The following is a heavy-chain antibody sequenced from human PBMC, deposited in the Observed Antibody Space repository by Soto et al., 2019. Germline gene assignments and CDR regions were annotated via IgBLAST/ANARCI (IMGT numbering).Heavy chain of an antibody. Sequence: GGSLRLSCAASGFTFSSYAMHWVRQAPGKGLEWVAVISYDGSNKYYADSVKGRFTISRDNSKNTLYLQMNSLRAEDTAVYYCARDRRWLSSSNWYFDLWGRGTLVTVSS. CDR1: GFTFSSYA. CDR2: ISYDGSNK. CDR3: ARDRRWLSSSNWYFDL. V-gene: IGHV3-30-3*01. J-gene: IGHJ2*01. D-gene: IGHD2-15*01.